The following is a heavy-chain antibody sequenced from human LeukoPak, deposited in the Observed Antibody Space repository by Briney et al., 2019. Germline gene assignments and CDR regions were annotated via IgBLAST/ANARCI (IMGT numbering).Heavy chain of an antibody. D-gene: IGHD4-23*01. Sequence: SETLSLTCAVYGGSFSDYYWSWIRQPPGKGLEWIGEINHSGNSNYNPSLESRVTISVDTSKNQFSLKLSSVTAADTAVYYCARGSDYGANLIDYWGQGTLVTVSS. J-gene: IGHJ4*02. CDR3: ARGSDYGANLIDY. CDR1: GGSFSDYY. CDR2: INHSGNS. V-gene: IGHV4-34*01.